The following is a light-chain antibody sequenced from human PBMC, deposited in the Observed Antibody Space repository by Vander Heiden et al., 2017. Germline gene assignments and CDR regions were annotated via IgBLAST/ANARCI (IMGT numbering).Light chain of an antibody. V-gene: IGKV2-24*01. CDR1: QSLVHRDGNTH. CDR2: RIS. CDR3: KQARQFPYT. Sequence: DIVMTQTALSSPVTLGQPASFSCRSRQSLVHRDGNTHLSWLQQRPGQPPRLLIYRISNRVSGVPDRFSGSGSGTDFTLEISRVEAVDVGIYYCKQARQFPYTFGQGTRMQIK. J-gene: IGKJ2*01.